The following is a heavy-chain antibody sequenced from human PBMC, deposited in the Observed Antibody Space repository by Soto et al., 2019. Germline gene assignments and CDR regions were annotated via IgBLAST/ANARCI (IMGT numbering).Heavy chain of an antibody. CDR1: GFTLSNTG. D-gene: IGHD6-19*01. CDR3: AKDWGSSGWFNWFDS. Sequence: QVQLVESGGGVVQPGTSLRLSCVVSGFTLSNTGVHWVRQAPGKGLEWVAMIAHNGFSQFYVDSVKGRFTISRDNSKNTVYLQMHSLRPEDMSVYYCAKDWGSSGWFNWFDSWGQGTLVTVSS. V-gene: IGHV3-30*18. CDR2: IAHNGFSQ. J-gene: IGHJ5*01.